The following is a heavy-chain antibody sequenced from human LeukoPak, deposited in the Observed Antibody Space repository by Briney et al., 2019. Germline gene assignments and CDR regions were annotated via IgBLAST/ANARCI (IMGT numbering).Heavy chain of an antibody. CDR1: GFTFSSYW. CDR2: INSDGSST. Sequence: GGSLRLSCAASGFTFSSYWMHWVRQAPGKGLVWVSRINSDGSSTSYADSVKGRFTISRDNAKNSLYLQMNSLRADDTAVYYCAKDFRAKSGSGSYGWFDPWGQGTLVTVSS. D-gene: IGHD3-10*01. J-gene: IGHJ5*02. V-gene: IGHV3-74*01. CDR3: AKDFRAKSGSGSYGWFDP.